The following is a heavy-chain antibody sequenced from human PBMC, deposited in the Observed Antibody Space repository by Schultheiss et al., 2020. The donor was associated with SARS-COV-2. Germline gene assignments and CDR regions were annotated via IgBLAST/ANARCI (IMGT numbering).Heavy chain of an antibody. CDR2: ISNDGSDK. V-gene: IGHV3-30*03. CDR1: GFTFSSYG. J-gene: IGHJ4*02. D-gene: IGHD1-26*01. CDR3: ASHLLGATVDY. Sequence: GGSLRLSCAASGFTFSSYGMHWVRQAPGKGLEWVAVISNDGSDKYYVDSVKGRFTISRDNSKNTLYLQMNSLRAEDTAVYYCASHLLGATVDYWGQGTLVTVSS.